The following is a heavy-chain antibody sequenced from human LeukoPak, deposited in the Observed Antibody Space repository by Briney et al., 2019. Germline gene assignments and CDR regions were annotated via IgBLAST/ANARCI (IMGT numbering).Heavy chain of an antibody. Sequence: GGSLRLSCAASGFTFSSYEMNWVRQAPGKGLEWVSYISSSGSTIYYADSVKGRFTISRDNAKNSLYLQMNSLRAEGTAVYYCARDFANSSYYDFWSGYLPVYYYYYYMDVWGKGTTVTVSS. D-gene: IGHD3-3*01. CDR2: ISSSGSTI. CDR1: GFTFSSYE. V-gene: IGHV3-48*03. CDR3: ARDFANSSYYDFWSGYLPVYYYYYYMDV. J-gene: IGHJ6*03.